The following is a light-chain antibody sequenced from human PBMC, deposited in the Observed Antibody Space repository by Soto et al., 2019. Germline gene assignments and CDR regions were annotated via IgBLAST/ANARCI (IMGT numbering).Light chain of an antibody. CDR3: QQYNNWPLT. CDR1: QSLNSN. CDR2: GAS. Sequence: EIVMTQSPVTLSVSPGERATLSCRASQSLNSNLAWYQQKPGQAPRLLIYGASTRASGVPVRFSGSGSETEFTLTISSLQSEDFAVYYCQQYNNWPLTFGGGTKVEIK. V-gene: IGKV3-15*01. J-gene: IGKJ4*01.